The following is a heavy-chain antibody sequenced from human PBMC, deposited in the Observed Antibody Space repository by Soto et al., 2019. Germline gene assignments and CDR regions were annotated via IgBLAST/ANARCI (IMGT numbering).Heavy chain of an antibody. J-gene: IGHJ3*02. CDR3: AKTANGWFSAFDI. CDR2: ISGSGGTT. CDR1: GFTFSSYA. V-gene: IGHV3-23*01. D-gene: IGHD6-19*01. Sequence: EVQLLESGGGLVQPGGSLRLSCAASGFTFSSYAMSWVRQAPGKGLEWVSAISGSGGTTYYADSVKGRSTFSRDNSQNTRQLQMTSLRAQDTAVYYCAKTANGWFSAFDIWGQGTMVTVSS.